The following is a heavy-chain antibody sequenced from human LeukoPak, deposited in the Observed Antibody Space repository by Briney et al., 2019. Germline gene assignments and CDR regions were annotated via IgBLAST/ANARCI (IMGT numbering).Heavy chain of an antibody. D-gene: IGHD3-3*01. V-gene: IGHV4-34*01. Sequence: SETLSLTCAVYGGSFSGYYWSWIRQPPGKGLEWIGEINHSGSTNYNPSIKSRVTISVDTSKNQFSLKLSSVTAADTAVYYCARDGAYDFWSGYSSGGRWFDPWGQGTLVTVSS. CDR3: ARDGAYDFWSGYSSGGRWFDP. J-gene: IGHJ5*02. CDR1: GGSFSGYY. CDR2: INHSGST.